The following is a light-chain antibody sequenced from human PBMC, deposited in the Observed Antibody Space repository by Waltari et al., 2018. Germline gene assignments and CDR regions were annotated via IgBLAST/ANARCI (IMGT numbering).Light chain of an antibody. V-gene: IGLV1-44*01. Sequence: QSVLTQSPSTSGTPGQKVTIACHGSSSNIGSNTVNWYQQLPGTAPKLLIYGNNQRPSGVPDRFSGSKSGTSASLAISGLQSEDEADYYCAAWDDSLIGPVFGGGTKLTVL. J-gene: IGLJ3*02. CDR3: AAWDDSLIGPV. CDR2: GNN. CDR1: SSNIGSNT.